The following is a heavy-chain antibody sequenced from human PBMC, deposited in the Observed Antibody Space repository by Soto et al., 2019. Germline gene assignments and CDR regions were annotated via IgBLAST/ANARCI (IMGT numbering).Heavy chain of an antibody. J-gene: IGHJ6*02. V-gene: IGHV3-53*01. Sequence: GGSLRLSCAASGFTVGSNYMSWVRQAPGKGLEWVSVIYSEGTPYYADSVKGRFTISRENSNNTLYLHMNNLRAEDTAVYYCARSTYYDILTGSYYYYAMDVWGQGTKVTVYS. CDR3: ARSTYYDILTGSYYYYAMDV. D-gene: IGHD3-9*01. CDR2: IYSEGTP. CDR1: GFTVGSNY.